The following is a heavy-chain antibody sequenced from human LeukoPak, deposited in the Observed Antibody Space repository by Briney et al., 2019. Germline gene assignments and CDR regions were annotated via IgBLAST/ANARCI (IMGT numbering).Heavy chain of an antibody. CDR3: AKVGYSGYLHPYYFDY. V-gene: IGHV3-15*01. D-gene: IGHD5-12*01. Sequence: GGSLRLSCAASGFTFSNAWMSWVRQTPGKGLEWVGRIKSKTDGGTTDYAAPVKGRFTISRDDSKNTLYLQMNSLRAEDTAVYYCAKVGYSGYLHPYYFDYWGQGTLVTVSS. CDR1: GFTFSNAW. CDR2: IKSKTDGGTT. J-gene: IGHJ4*02.